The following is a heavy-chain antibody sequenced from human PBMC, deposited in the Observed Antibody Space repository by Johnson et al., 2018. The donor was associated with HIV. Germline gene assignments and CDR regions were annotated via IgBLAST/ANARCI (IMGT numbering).Heavy chain of an antibody. J-gene: IGHJ3*02. D-gene: IGHD6-25*01. CDR3: AKGGIDAFDI. CDR2: VSNAGSTN. V-gene: IGHV3-30*04. Sequence: KGLEWVAVVSNAGSTNYYADSVKGRFTISRDNSKNTVYLEMNSLRAEDTAVYYCAKGGIDAFDIWGQGTMVTVSS.